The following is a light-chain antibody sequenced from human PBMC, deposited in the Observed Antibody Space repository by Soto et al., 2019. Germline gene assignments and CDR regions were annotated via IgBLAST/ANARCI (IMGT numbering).Light chain of an antibody. Sequence: QSALTQPASVSGSPGQSITISCTGTSSDIGDYNYVSWYQQHPGQAPKLMIYEVSNRPSGVSNRFSGSKSGNTASLTISGLQAQDEADYYCSSYTSSSTLWVFGGGTKVTVL. CDR3: SSYTSSSTLWV. V-gene: IGLV2-14*01. CDR2: EVS. J-gene: IGLJ3*02. CDR1: SSDIGDYNY.